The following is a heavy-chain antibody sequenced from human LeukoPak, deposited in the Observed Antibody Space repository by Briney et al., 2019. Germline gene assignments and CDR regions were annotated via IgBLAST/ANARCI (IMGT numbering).Heavy chain of an antibody. CDR3: ARDVYSGIAAVKAFDY. V-gene: IGHV1-8*01. CDR1: GYTFTSYD. J-gene: IGHJ4*02. D-gene: IGHD6-13*01. CDR2: MNPNSGNT. Sequence: ASVKVSCKASGYTFTSYDINWVRQATGQGLEWMGWMNPNSGNTGYAQKFQGRVTMTRNTSISTAYMELSSLRSEDTAVYYCARDVYSGIAAVKAFDYWGQGTLVTVSS.